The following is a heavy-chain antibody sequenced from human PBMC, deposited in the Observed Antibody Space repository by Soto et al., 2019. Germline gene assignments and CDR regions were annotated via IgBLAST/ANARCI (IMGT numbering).Heavy chain of an antibody. J-gene: IGHJ6*02. Sequence: EVQLVESGGGLVQPGGSLRLSCAASGFTFSSYWMHWVRQAPGKGLVWVSRLKSDGSNTNYEDSVKGRFTISRDNAKNTLYQQMKSLRAEDTAVYYCARAIKNYYGMDVWGQETTVTVSS. CDR3: ARAIKNYYGMDV. V-gene: IGHV3-74*01. D-gene: IGHD3-9*01. CDR2: LKSDGSNT. CDR1: GFTFSSYW.